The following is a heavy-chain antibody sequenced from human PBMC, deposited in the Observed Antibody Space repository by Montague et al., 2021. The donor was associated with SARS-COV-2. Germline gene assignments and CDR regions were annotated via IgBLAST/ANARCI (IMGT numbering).Heavy chain of an antibody. D-gene: IGHD6-13*01. V-gene: IGHV4-59*01. Sequence: SETLSLTCTVSSGSISSYCWSWIRQPPGKGLEWIGYIYYSGSTNYNPSLKSRVTISVDTSKNQFSLKLSSVTAADTAVYYRARGAGYSSSWYLAFEIWGQGKMVIVSS. CDR1: SGSISSYC. CDR2: IYYSGST. J-gene: IGHJ3*02. CDR3: ARGAGYSSSWYLAFEI.